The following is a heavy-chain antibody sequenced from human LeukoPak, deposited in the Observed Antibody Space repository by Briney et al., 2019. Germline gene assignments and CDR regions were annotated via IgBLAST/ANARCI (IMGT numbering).Heavy chain of an antibody. CDR2: FYVGGAT. CDR1: GFSVTNNY. J-gene: IGHJ4*02. Sequence: GGSLRLFCAVSGFSVTNNYMSWVRQAPGKGLEWVSVFYVGGATYYADTVKGRFTISRDNSENTLYLQMKSLRAEDTAVYYCARGDGYNFFDYWGQGTLVTVSS. V-gene: IGHV3-53*01. D-gene: IGHD5-24*01. CDR3: ARGDGYNFFDY.